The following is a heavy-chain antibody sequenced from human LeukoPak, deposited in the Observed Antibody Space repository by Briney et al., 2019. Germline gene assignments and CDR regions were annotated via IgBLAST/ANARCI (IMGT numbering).Heavy chain of an antibody. V-gene: IGHV1-8*01. CDR2: MNPNSGNT. D-gene: IGHD6-13*01. CDR3: AGGAQQLGTGWFDP. J-gene: IGHJ5*02. Sequence: ASVKVSCKASGYTFTSYDINWVRQATGQGLEWMGWMNPNSGNTGYAQKFQGRVTMTRNTSISTAYMELSSLRSEDTAVYYCAGGAQQLGTGWFDPWGQGTLVTVSS. CDR1: GYTFTSYD.